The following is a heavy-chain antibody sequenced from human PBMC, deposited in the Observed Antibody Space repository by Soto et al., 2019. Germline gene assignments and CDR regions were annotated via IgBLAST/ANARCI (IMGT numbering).Heavy chain of an antibody. CDR1: GGTFSSYA. V-gene: IGHV1-69*13. J-gene: IGHJ3*02. CDR2: IIPIFGTA. Sequence: SVKVSCKASGGTFSSYAISWVRQAPGQGLEWMGGIIPIFGTANYAQKFQGRVTITADESTSTAYMELSSLRSEDTAVYYCASDRGAYCGGQCSGRGDAFDIWGQGTMVTASS. D-gene: IGHD2-21*01. CDR3: ASDRGAYCGGQCSGRGDAFDI.